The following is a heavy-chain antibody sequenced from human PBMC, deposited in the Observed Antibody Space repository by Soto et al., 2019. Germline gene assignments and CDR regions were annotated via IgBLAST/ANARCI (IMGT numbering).Heavy chain of an antibody. CDR2: INHSGST. CDR3: ARDEKSVVTGGAITINWFDP. Sequence: PSETLSLTCAVYGGSFSGYHWSWIRQPPGKGLEWIGEINHSGSTNYNPSLKSRVTISVDTSKNQFSLKLSSVTAADTAVYYCARDEKSVVTGGAITINWFDPWGQGTLVTVSS. CDR1: GGSFSGYH. D-gene: IGHD2-21*02. J-gene: IGHJ5*02. V-gene: IGHV4-34*01.